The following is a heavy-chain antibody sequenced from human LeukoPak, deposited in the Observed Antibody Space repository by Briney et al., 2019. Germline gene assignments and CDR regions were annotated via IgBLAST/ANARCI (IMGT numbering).Heavy chain of an antibody. CDR2: IYYSGSP. Sequence: SETLSLTCAVSGGSFSSSTYYWGWIRQPPGKGLEWIGSIYYSGSPYYNPSLKSRVTISVDTSKNQFSLNLSSVTAADTAVYYCARSVLRYFDWLPNMNHPFDPWGQGTRVTVSS. D-gene: IGHD3-9*01. J-gene: IGHJ5*02. V-gene: IGHV4-39*01. CDR3: ARSVLRYFDWLPNMNHPFDP. CDR1: GGSFSSSTYY.